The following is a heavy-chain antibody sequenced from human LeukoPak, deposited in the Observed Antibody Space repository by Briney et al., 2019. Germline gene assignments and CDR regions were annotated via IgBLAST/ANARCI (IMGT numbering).Heavy chain of an antibody. Sequence: GSLRLSCAASGFTFSSYAMTWVRQAPGEGLECVSTISGGGGSTYYADSVKGRFTISRDNSKNTLYLQMNSLRAEDTAVYYCAKHDSYGSGSFPDYWGQGTLVTVSS. CDR2: ISGGGGST. D-gene: IGHD3-10*01. J-gene: IGHJ4*02. V-gene: IGHV3-23*01. CDR3: AKHDSYGSGSFPDY. CDR1: GFTFSSYA.